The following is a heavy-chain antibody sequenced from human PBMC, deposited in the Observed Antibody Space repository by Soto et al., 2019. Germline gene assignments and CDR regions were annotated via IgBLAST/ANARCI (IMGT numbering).Heavy chain of an antibody. J-gene: IGHJ4*02. CDR3: AREAGDRPLDY. CDR1: GFTFSSYS. D-gene: IGHD3-16*01. V-gene: IGHV3-21*02. CDR2: ISSSSSYI. Sequence: EVQLVESGGGLVKPGGSLRLSCAASGFTFSSYSLNWVRQAPGKGLEWVSSISSSSSYIYYTDSVKGRFTISRDNAKNSLFLQMNSLRAEDTAVYYCAREAGDRPLDYWGQGTLVTVSS.